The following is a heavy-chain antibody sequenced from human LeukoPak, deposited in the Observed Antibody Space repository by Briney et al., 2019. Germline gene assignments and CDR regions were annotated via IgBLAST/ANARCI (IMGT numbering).Heavy chain of an antibody. CDR3: ARVSTVTHYYYGMDV. CDR1: GGSISTYY. CDR2: IYYSGAT. J-gene: IGHJ6*02. V-gene: IGHV4-59*01. Sequence: SETLSLTCTVSGGSISTYYWNWIRQPPGKGLEWIGYIYYSGATNYNPSLKSRVTISVDTSKNQFSLKLSSVTAADTAVYYCARVSTVTHYYYGMDVWGQGTTVTVSS. D-gene: IGHD4-17*01.